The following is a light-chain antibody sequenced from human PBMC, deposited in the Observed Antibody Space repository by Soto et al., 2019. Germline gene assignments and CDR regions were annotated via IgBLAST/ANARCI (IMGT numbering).Light chain of an antibody. CDR1: SSNVGSYDL. CDR2: EVT. CDR3: CSYAASNTLI. V-gene: IGLV2-23*02. Sequence: QSALTQPASMSGSPGQSITISCTGTSSNVGSYDLVSWYQQHPGKAPKLLIYEVTKRPSGVSNRFSGSKSGNTASLTISGLQAEDEADYACCSYAASNTLIFGGGTKLTVL. J-gene: IGLJ2*01.